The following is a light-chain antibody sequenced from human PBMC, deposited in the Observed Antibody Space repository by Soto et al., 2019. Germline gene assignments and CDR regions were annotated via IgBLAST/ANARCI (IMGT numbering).Light chain of an antibody. CDR2: GAS. CDR1: QSISDNY. J-gene: IGKJ3*01. CDR3: HHYDVARRS. V-gene: IGKV3-20*01. Sequence: EVVLTQSPGTLSLSPGERATVSCRASQSISDNYLAWYQHKPGQTPRLLIYGASRRATGVPGRFSGSGSGTDFTLNIRRLEPQDFAVYYCHHYDVARRSFVPGTTVDV.